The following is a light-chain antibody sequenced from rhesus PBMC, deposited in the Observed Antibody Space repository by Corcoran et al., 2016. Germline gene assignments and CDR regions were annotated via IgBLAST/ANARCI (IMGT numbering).Light chain of an antibody. J-gene: IGKJ4*01. V-gene: IGKV1-22*01. Sequence: DIQMTQSPSSLSASVGDTVTITCRASQSISSWLDWYQQKPGKAPKLLIYKASSLQSGVQSRFSGSGSGTDFTLTISSLQPEDCATYYCLQYSSSPLTVGGGTKVEIK. CDR2: KAS. CDR1: QSISSW. CDR3: LQYSSSPLT.